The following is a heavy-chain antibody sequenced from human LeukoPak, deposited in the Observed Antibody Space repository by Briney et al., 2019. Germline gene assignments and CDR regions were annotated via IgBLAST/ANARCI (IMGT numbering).Heavy chain of an antibody. D-gene: IGHD3-9*01. CDR1: GFTFSSYG. CDR2: IRYDGSNK. J-gene: IGHJ4*02. CDR3: VRKGITILV. Sequence: GWSLRLSCAASGFTFSSYGMHWVRQAPGKGLDGVAFIRYDGSNKYYADSVKGRFTISRDNSKNTLYLQMNSLRAEDKAVYYCVRKGITILVWGQGTLVTVSS. V-gene: IGHV3-30*02.